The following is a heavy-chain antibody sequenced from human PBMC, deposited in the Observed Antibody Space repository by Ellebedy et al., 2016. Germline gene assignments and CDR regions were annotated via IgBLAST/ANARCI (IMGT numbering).Heavy chain of an antibody. Sequence: SETLSLXCTVSGGSISSGSYYWSWIRQPAGKGLEWIGRIYTSGSTNYNPSLKSRVTMSVDTSKNQFSLKLSSVTAADTAVYYCARDVNKYCTNGVCYTSFDYWGQGTLVTVSS. CDR1: GGSISSGSYY. J-gene: IGHJ4*02. V-gene: IGHV4-61*02. CDR3: ARDVNKYCTNGVCYTSFDY. D-gene: IGHD2-8*01. CDR2: IYTSGST.